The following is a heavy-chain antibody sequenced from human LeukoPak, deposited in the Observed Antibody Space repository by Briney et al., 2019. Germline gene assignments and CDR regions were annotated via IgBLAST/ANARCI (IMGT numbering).Heavy chain of an antibody. CDR1: GFTVSSNF. V-gene: IGHV3-53*01. D-gene: IGHD3-9*01. CDR2: IYSGITT. J-gene: IGHJ5*02. CDR3: AKDVFELRYFDGWFDP. Sequence: PGGSLRFSCAASGFTVSSNFMSWVREAPGKGLEWVSVIYSGITTYYADSVKGRFTISRDNSKNTLYLQMNSLRAEDTAVYYCAKDVFELRYFDGWFDPWGQGTLVTVSS.